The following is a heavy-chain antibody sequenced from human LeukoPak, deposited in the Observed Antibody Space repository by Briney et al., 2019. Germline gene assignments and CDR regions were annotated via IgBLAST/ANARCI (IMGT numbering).Heavy chain of an antibody. D-gene: IGHD3-10*01. J-gene: IGHJ4*02. V-gene: IGHV4-39*01. CDR2: IYYSGST. Sequence: SETLSLTCTVSSGSISSSSYYWGWIRQPPGKGLEWIGSIYYSGSTYYNPSLKSRVTISVDTSKNQFSLRLSSVTAADTAVYYCARPGGSGSYYLVGYWGQGTLVTVSS. CDR1: SGSISSSSYY. CDR3: ARPGGSGSYYLVGY.